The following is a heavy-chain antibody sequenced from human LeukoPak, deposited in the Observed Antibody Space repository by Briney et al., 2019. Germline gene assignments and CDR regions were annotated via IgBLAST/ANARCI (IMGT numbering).Heavy chain of an antibody. CDR3: AATSYIVGASSGFDY. D-gene: IGHD1-26*01. CDR1: GGSISSSSYY. J-gene: IGHJ4*02. CDR2: IHYSGST. Sequence: SETLSLTCTVSGGSISSSSYYWGWIRQPPGKGLEWIGSIHYSGSTYYNPSLKSRVTISVDTSKNQFSLKLRSVTAADTSVYYCAATSYIVGASSGFDYWGQGSLVTVSS. V-gene: IGHV4-39*01.